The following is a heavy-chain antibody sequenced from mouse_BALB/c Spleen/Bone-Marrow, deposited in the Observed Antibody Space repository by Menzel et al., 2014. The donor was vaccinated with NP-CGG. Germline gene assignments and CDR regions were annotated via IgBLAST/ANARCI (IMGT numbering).Heavy chain of an antibody. CDR2: ISGGSSSI. CDR3: SRGADYDGYAMDY. D-gene: IGHD2-4*01. V-gene: IGHV5-17*02. Sequence: EVQGVESGGGLVQPGGSRKLSCAASGFTFXNFGMHWVRQAPEKGLEWVAYISGGSSSIYYGDTVKGRFTISRDNPENTLFLQMTSLRSEDTAMYFCSRGADYDGYAMDYWGQGTSITVSS. CDR1: GFTFXNFG. J-gene: IGHJ4*01.